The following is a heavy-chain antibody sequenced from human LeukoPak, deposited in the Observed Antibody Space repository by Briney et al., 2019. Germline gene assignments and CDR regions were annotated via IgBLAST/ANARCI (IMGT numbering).Heavy chain of an antibody. CDR3: ANPGPEYYYDSKESPDAFDI. D-gene: IGHD3-22*01. Sequence: ASVKISCTASENIFSNYYLHWVRQAPGKGLEWLGIINPNGGLTSHPQNFQGRVILTRDTSTTTIYMELNSLRAEDTAVYYCANPGPEYYYDSKESPDAFDIWGQGTMVTVSS. V-gene: IGHV1-46*01. CDR1: ENIFSNYY. CDR2: INPNGGLT. J-gene: IGHJ3*02.